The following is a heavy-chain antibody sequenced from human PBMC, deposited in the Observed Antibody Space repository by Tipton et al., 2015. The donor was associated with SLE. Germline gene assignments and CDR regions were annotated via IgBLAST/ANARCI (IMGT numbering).Heavy chain of an antibody. CDR1: GGSISSNY. D-gene: IGHD3-3*02. Sequence: TLSLTCSVSGGSISSNYWIWIRQPPGKGLEWIGYISDGGGTNYNPSLKSRVTISVDPAKNQFSLKMNSVTAADTAIYYCARGTPFMEFERNWFDPWGQGTLVTVSS. CDR2: ISDGGGT. J-gene: IGHJ5*02. V-gene: IGHV4-59*01. CDR3: ARGTPFMEFERNWFDP.